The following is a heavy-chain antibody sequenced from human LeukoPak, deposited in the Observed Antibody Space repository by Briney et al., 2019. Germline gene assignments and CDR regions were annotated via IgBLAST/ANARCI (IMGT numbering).Heavy chain of an antibody. D-gene: IGHD3-10*01. V-gene: IGHV1-8*01. Sequence: GASVKVSCKASGYTFTSYDINWVRQATGQGLEWMGWMNPNSGNTGYAQKFQGRVTMTRNASISTAYMELSSLSSEDTAVYYCARGRFHYYGSGSYYLREDIDYYYGMDVWGQGTTVTVSS. CDR3: ARGRFHYYGSGSYYLREDIDYYYGMDV. CDR2: MNPNSGNT. CDR1: GYTFTSYD. J-gene: IGHJ6*02.